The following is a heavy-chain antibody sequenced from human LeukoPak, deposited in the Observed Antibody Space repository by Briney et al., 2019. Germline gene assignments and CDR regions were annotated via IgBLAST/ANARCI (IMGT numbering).Heavy chain of an antibody. J-gene: IGHJ6*04. D-gene: IGHD3-10*01. CDR3: ARDRAYDSGSYSNYYYYYGMDV. V-gene: IGHV3-30*04. Sequence: GESLRLSCAASGFTFSSYAMHWVRQAPGKGLEWVAVISYDGSNKYYADSVKGRFTISRDNSKNTLYLQMNSLRAEDTAVYYCARDRAYDSGSYSNYYYYYGMDVWGKGTTVTVSS. CDR2: ISYDGSNK. CDR1: GFTFSSYA.